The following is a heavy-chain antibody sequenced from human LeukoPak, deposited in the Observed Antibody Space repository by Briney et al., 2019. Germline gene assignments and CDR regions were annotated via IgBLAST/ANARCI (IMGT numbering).Heavy chain of an antibody. Sequence: ASVKVSCKASGYTFTGYYIHWVRQAPGQGLEWMGWINPNSGDTNYAQKLQGWVTMTRDTSITTAYMELSRLRYDDTAVYYCARDTGYSGYDPFDYWGQGTLVTVSS. J-gene: IGHJ4*02. CDR3: ARDTGYSGYDPFDY. V-gene: IGHV1-2*04. CDR1: GYTFTGYY. D-gene: IGHD5-12*01. CDR2: INPNSGDT.